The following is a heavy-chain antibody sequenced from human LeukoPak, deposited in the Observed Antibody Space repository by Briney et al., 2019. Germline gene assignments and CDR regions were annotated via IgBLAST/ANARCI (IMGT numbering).Heavy chain of an antibody. D-gene: IGHD5-12*01. CDR3: ARDPLRTGSFDY. J-gene: IGHJ4*02. Sequence: SETLSLTCTVSGYSISSGYYWGWIRQPPGKGLEWIGSIYHSGSTYYNPSLKSRVTISVDTSKNQFSLKLSSVTAADTAVYYCARDPLRTGSFDYWGQGTLVTVSS. CDR1: GYSISSGYY. CDR2: IYHSGST. V-gene: IGHV4-38-2*02.